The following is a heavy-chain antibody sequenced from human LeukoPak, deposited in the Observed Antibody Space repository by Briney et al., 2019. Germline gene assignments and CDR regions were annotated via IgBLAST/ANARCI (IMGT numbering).Heavy chain of an antibody. CDR3: ARDGFVGAADY. CDR2: IKQDGSEK. CDR1: EFIFSGYC. V-gene: IGHV3-7*01. Sequence: GGSLRLSCAASEFIFSGYCMNWVRQAPGKGLEWVANIKQDGSEKQYVDSVRGRFTISRDNAKNSLYLQMNSLRVEDTAVYYCARDGFVGAADYWGQGTLVTVSS. J-gene: IGHJ4*02. D-gene: IGHD6-13*01.